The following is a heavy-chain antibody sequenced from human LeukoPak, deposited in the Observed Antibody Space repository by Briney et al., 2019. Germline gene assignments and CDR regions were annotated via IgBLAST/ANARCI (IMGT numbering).Heavy chain of an antibody. D-gene: IGHD1-1*01. Sequence: SETLSLTCAVYGGSFSGYYWSWIRQPPGKGLEWIGEINHSGSTNYNPSLKSRVTISVDTSKNQFSLKLSSVTAADTAVYYCARLHNPKNCMDVWGQGTTVTVSS. CDR1: GGSFSGYY. CDR2: INHSGST. J-gene: IGHJ6*02. CDR3: ARLHNPKNCMDV. V-gene: IGHV4-34*01.